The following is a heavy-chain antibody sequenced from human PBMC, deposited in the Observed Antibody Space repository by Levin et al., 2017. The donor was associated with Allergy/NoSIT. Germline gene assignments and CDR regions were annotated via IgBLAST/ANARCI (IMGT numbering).Heavy chain of an antibody. CDR1: GFTFSSYA. Sequence: SCAASGFTFSSYAMHWVRQAPGKGLEWVAVISYDGSNKYYADSVKGRFTISRDNSKNTLYLQMNSLRAEDTAVYYCASPPGIAVAGLGGDYWGQGTLVTVSS. D-gene: IGHD6-19*01. J-gene: IGHJ4*02. V-gene: IGHV3-30-3*01. CDR2: ISYDGSNK. CDR3: ASPPGIAVAGLGGDY.